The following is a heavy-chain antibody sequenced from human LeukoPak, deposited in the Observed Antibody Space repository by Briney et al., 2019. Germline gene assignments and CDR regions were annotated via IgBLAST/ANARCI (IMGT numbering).Heavy chain of an antibody. V-gene: IGHV1-2*02. D-gene: IGHD3-10*01. J-gene: IGHJ5*02. CDR2: INPNSGGT. CDR1: GYTFTGYY. CDR3: ARYYYGSGSYYNALPFFDP. Sequence: GASVKVSCKASGYTFTGYYMHWVRQAPGQGLEWMGWINPNSGGTNYAQKFQGRVTMTRDTSISTAYMELSRLRSDDTAVYHCARYYYGSGSYYNALPFFDPWGQGTLVIVSS.